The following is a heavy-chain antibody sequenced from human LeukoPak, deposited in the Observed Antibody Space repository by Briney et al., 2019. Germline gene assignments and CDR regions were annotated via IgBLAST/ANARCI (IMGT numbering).Heavy chain of an antibody. Sequence: GGSLRLSCAASGFTFSGSAMHWVRQASGKGREWVGRIRSKANSYATAYAASVKGRFTISRDDSKNTAYLQMNSLKTEDTAVYYCTRHASGYYYDSSGYEGPNWFDPWGQGTLVTVSS. V-gene: IGHV3-73*01. D-gene: IGHD3-22*01. CDR3: TRHASGYYYDSSGYEGPNWFDP. CDR2: IRSKANSYAT. CDR1: GFTFSGSA. J-gene: IGHJ5*02.